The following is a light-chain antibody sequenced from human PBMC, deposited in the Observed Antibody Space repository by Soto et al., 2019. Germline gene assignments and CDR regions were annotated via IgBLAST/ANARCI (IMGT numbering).Light chain of an antibody. V-gene: IGKV3-15*01. CDR3: QQYDNWPPCT. CDR1: QSVSRF. CDR2: DTS. Sequence: EIVMTQSPATLSVSPGERGTLSCRASQSVSRFLAWYQQRPGQAPRLLIYDTSTRATGVPARFSGSGSGTEFSLTISSLQSEDFAVYYCQQYDNWPPCTFGQGTKLEVK. J-gene: IGKJ2*02.